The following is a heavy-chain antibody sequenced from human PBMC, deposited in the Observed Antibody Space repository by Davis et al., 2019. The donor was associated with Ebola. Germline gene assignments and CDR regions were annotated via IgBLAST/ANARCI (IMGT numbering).Heavy chain of an antibody. Sequence: ASVKVSCKASGYTFTGYYMHWVRQAPGQGLEWMGWINPKSGGTNYAQKFQGRVTMTRDTSISTAYMELSRLRSDDTAVYYCARGVPYSSRRHFDYWGQGTLVTVSS. CDR3: ARGVPYSSRRHFDY. CDR2: INPKSGGT. CDR1: GYTFTGYY. J-gene: IGHJ4*02. D-gene: IGHD6-13*01. V-gene: IGHV1-2*02.